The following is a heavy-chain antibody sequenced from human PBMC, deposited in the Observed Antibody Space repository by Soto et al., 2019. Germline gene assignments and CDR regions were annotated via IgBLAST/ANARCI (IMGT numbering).Heavy chain of an antibody. CDR1: GFTVTKFA. CDR2: IRNQSYQETT. Sequence: GGTLTLSWTGSGFTVTKFAINWDRQAPGTGIEWVGLIRNQSYQETTEYAAAVKARFTISGDTSNGIAYLQMNSLNLEYADGNYCSGGEGPGSVYMCLYGAQGT. V-gene: IGHV3-49*04. D-gene: IGHD3-10*01. CDR3: SGGEGPGSVYMCLY. J-gene: IGHJ4*02.